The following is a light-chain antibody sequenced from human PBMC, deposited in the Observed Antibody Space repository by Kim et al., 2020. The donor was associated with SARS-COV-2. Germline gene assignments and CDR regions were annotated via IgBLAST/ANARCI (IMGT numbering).Light chain of an antibody. V-gene: IGLV2-11*01. J-gene: IGLJ2*01. CDR3: CSYAGSNTLL. Sequence: GQSVTISCTGTSSDVGGFKDVSWYQHHPGKVPKLMIYDVTKRPSGVPDRFSASKSGNTASLTVSGLQAEDEADYFCCSYAGSNTLLFGGGTQLTVL. CDR2: DVT. CDR1: SSDVGGFKD.